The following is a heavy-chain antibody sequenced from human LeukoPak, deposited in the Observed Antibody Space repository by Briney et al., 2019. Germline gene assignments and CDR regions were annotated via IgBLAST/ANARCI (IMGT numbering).Heavy chain of an antibody. CDR1: GFSNYW. CDR2: IKKNGGEK. J-gene: IGHJ4*02. V-gene: IGHV3-7*01. CDR3: TTGGTSYPLLDY. D-gene: IGHD2-2*01. Sequence: GRSLRLSCAASGFSNYWMSCVRQAPGKGLECLANIKKNGGEKYYVDSVKGRFTISRDTAKNSLYLQMNTLRAEDTAVYYCTTGGTSYPLLDYWGQGTLVTVSS.